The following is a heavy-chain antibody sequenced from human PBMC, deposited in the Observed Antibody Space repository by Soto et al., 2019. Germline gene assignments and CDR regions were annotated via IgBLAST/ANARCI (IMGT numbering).Heavy chain of an antibody. Sequence: QVQLMQSGTEVKKPGASVTVSCKASGYTSADFDISWVRQAPGQGLEWMGWVSGNNGASNPAPKVQGRITMTLDTSTGVSYMALRSLRSDDTAIYYCVRDQKYFRVNGNWFDSWGQGTLVSVSS. D-gene: IGHD2-2*01. CDR2: VSGNNGAS. V-gene: IGHV1-18*04. J-gene: IGHJ5*01. CDR1: GYTSADFD. CDR3: VRDQKYFRVNGNWFDS.